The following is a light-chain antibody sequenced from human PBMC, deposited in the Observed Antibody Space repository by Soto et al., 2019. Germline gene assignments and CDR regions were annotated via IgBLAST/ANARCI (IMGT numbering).Light chain of an antibody. CDR1: QSVSRR. CDR3: QQYGGSPIT. V-gene: IGKV3-20*01. CDR2: GAS. Sequence: EVVLTQSPGTLSLSPGGRSTLCCRASQSVSRRLAWYQQRPGQXPRXXISGASMRASGVPVRFIGSGSGTDLTLTITRLEPEDFAVYYCQQYGGSPITFGLGTRLEIK. J-gene: IGKJ5*01.